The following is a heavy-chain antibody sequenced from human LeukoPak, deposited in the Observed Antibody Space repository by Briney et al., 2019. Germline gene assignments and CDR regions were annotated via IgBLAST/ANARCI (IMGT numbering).Heavy chain of an antibody. D-gene: IGHD6-19*01. CDR2: INYGGST. CDR3: ARATDSNGWLFDY. J-gene: IGHJ4*02. Sequence: SETLSLTCTVSGGSISSYYWSWSRQPPGKGLEWIGYINYGGSTNYNPSLKSRVTISVDTSRNQFSLKLTPVTAADTAVYYCARATDSNGWLFDYWGQGTLVTVSS. V-gene: IGHV4-59*01. CDR1: GGSISSYY.